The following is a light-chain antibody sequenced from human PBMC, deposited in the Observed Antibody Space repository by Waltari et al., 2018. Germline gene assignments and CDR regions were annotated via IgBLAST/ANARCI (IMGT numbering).Light chain of an antibody. J-gene: IGKJ4*01. CDR1: QSISNW. CDR2: EAS. CDR3: QQYNSYSLT. V-gene: IGKV1-5*03. Sequence: DIQMTQFPSTLSASVGDRVTITCRASQSISNWLAWYQQKPGKAPKILISEASTLESGLPSRFSGSASETEFTLTISSLQPDDFATYYCQQYNSYSLTFGGGTKVEIK.